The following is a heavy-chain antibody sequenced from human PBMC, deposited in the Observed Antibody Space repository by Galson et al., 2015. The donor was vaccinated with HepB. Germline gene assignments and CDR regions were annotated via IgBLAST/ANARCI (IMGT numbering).Heavy chain of an antibody. CDR1: GYKFTSYY. CDR2: INPSGGST. V-gene: IGHV1-46*01. D-gene: IGHD3-22*01. J-gene: IGHJ5*02. CDR3: ARGLIVKGWFDP. Sequence: SVKVSCKASGYKFTSYYMHWVRQAPGQGLEWMGIINPSGGSTDYAQKFRGRLTMTRDTSTSTVFMELSSLRSEDTAVYYCARGLIVKGWFDPWGQGTLVTVSS.